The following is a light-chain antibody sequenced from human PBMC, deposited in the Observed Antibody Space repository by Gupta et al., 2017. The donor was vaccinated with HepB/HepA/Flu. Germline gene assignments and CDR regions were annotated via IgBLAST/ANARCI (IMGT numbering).Light chain of an antibody. CDR1: NSNIGHNY. CDR3: GSCNSSQRSVL. Sequence: PLSLSAAPGQSVTISCPGNNSNIGHNYVSWYQELPGTAPKLLIYDHNQRPSGIPDRFSGSKSGTSATLGITGLQTGDEADYYCGSCNSSQRSVLFGGGTKLTVL. CDR2: DHN. V-gene: IGLV1-51*01. J-gene: IGLJ2*01.